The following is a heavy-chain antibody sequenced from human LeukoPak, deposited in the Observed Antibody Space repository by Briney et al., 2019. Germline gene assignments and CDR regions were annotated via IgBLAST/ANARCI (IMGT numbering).Heavy chain of an antibody. V-gene: IGHV1-18*04. J-gene: IGHJ4*02. D-gene: IGHD6-19*01. Sequence: ASVKVSCKASGYTFTGYYMHWVRQAPGQGLEWMGWISAYNGNTNYAQKLQGRVTMTTGTSTSTAYMELRSLRSDDTAVYYCARVFSGGWDFDYWGQGTLVTVSS. CDR1: GYTFTGYY. CDR2: ISAYNGNT. CDR3: ARVFSGGWDFDY.